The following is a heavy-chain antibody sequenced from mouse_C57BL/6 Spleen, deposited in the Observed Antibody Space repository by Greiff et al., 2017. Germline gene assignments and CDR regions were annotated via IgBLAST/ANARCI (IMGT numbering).Heavy chain of an antibody. CDR2: IYWDDDK. CDR3: ARHYGSSYGYFGG. J-gene: IGHJ1*03. D-gene: IGHD1-1*01. V-gene: IGHV8-12*01. Sequence: QVTLKESGPGILQSSQTLSLTCSFSGFSLSTSGMGVSWIRQPSGKGLEWLAHIYWDDDKRSNPSLKSRLTISKDTSRNQVFLKITSVDTAESAKYYCARHYGSSYGYFGGWGTGATVTVAS. CDR1: GFSLSTSGMG.